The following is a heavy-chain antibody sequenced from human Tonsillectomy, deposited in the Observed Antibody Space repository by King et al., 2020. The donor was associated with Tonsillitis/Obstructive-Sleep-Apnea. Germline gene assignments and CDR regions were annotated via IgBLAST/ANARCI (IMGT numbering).Heavy chain of an antibody. J-gene: IGHJ6*04. CDR2: INQDGSEK. Sequence: VQLVESGGGLVQPGGSLRLSCVASEFTFSGYWMSWVRQAPGKGLEWVANINQDGSEKYYVASLKGRFTISRDNAGYSLYLQMNSLRAEDTAVYFCARDPGVWGKGTTVSVSS. V-gene: IGHV3-7*01. CDR3: ARDPGV. CDR1: EFTFSGYW.